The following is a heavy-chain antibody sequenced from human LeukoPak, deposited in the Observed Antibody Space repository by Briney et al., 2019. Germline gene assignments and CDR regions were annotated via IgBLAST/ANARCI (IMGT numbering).Heavy chain of an antibody. CDR3: ARRRPEAFDI. CDR2: IYTSGST. Sequence: SETLSLTCTVSGGSISSYYWNWIRQPPGKGLEWIGYIYTSGSTNYNPSLKSRVTISLDTSKNQFFLKLSSVTAADTAVYYCARRRPEAFDIWGQGTMVTVSS. V-gene: IGHV4-4*09. CDR1: GGSISSYY. J-gene: IGHJ3*02.